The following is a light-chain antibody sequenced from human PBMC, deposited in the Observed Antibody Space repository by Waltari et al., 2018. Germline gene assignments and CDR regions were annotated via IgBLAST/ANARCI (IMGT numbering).Light chain of an antibody. CDR3: QHTLA. J-gene: IGKJ3*01. V-gene: IGKV1-39*01. Sequence: DIQMPQSPSSLSASVGDRVTITCRTSQTISNNLNWYQQKPGEAPKLLIYGASNLQSGVSSRFSGSGSGTDFTLTISSLQPEDFATYYCQHTLAFGPGTKVDIK. CDR2: GAS. CDR1: QTISNN.